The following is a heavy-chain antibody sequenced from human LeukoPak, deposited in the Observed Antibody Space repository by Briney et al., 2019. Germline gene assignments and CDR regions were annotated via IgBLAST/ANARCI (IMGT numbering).Heavy chain of an antibody. V-gene: IGHV3-48*02. CDR3: AREILRYFDFDAFDI. CDR2: LSSSSNTI. D-gene: IGHD3-9*01. J-gene: IGHJ3*02. Sequence: GGSLTLYCAASGFTFSSYTMNWVRQAPGKGLEWVSYLSSSSNTIYYADSVKGRFTIYRDNAKNSLYLQMNSLRDEDTAVYYCAREILRYFDFDAFDIWGQGTMVTVSS. CDR1: GFTFSSYT.